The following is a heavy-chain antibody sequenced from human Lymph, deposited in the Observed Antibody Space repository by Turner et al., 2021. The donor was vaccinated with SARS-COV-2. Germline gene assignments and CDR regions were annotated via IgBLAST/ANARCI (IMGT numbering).Heavy chain of an antibody. CDR3: ARDLYYYGMDV. CDR1: GLTVSSNY. CDR2: SYSGDST. J-gene: IGHJ6*02. Sequence: EVQLLESGGGLIQPGGSLRLSCAASGLTVSSNYMSWVRQATGKGVEGVSVSYSGDSTYDAEYVKGRFTVSRDNSKNTLYLQMNSLRAEETAVDDCARDLYYYGMDVWGQGTTVTVSS. V-gene: IGHV3-53*01.